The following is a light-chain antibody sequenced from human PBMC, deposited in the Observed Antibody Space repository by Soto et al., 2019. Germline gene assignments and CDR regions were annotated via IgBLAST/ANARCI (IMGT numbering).Light chain of an antibody. V-gene: IGKV3-15*01. Sequence: EIVMTQSPATLSVSPGERATLSCRASQSVSSNLAWYHQKPGQAPRLLIYGASTRATGIPARFSGSGSGTEFTLTIRSLQSEDFAVYYCQQYNNWPRTFGQGTKLEIK. CDR2: GAS. CDR3: QQYNNWPRT. J-gene: IGKJ2*01. CDR1: QSVSSN.